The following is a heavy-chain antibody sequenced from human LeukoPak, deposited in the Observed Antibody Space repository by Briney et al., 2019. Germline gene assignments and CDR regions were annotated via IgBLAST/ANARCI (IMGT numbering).Heavy chain of an antibody. Sequence: PSETLSLTCTVSGGSISSYYWSWIRQPPGKGLEWIGYIYYSGSTNYNPSLKSRVTISVDTSKNQFSLKLSSVTAADTAVYYRAREYSSGWYNWFDPWGQGTLVTVSS. D-gene: IGHD6-19*01. CDR1: GGSISSYY. V-gene: IGHV4-59*01. CDR2: IYYSGST. J-gene: IGHJ5*02. CDR3: AREYSSGWYNWFDP.